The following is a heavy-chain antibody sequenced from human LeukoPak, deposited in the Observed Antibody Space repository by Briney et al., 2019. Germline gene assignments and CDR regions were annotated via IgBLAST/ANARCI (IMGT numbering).Heavy chain of an antibody. D-gene: IGHD3-3*01. CDR3: ARIYDFWSGNYFDY. V-gene: IGHV1-2*02. Sequence: XXGWITPNNGGTNYAQKFQGRVTMTRDTPGSTAYMELRRLRSDDTAFYYCARIYDFWSGNYFDYWGQGTPVTVSS. CDR2: ITPNNGGT. J-gene: IGHJ4*02.